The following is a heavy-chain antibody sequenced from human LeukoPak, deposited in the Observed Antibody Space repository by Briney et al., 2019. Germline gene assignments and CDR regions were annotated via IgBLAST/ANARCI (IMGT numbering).Heavy chain of an antibody. CDR3: ARDFGGDGYNYFSY. V-gene: IGHV1-18*01. J-gene: IGHJ4*02. CDR1: GYTFTSYG. D-gene: IGHD5-24*01. CDR2: ISAYNGNT. Sequence: ASVKVSCKASGYTFTSYGISWVRQAPGQGLEWMGWISAYNGNTNYAQKLQGRVTMTRDTSISTAYMELSRLRSDDTAVYYCARDFGGDGYNYFSYWGQGTLVTVSS.